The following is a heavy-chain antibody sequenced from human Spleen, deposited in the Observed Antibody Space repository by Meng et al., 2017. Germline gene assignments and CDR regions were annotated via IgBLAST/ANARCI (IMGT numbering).Heavy chain of an antibody. D-gene: IGHD3-10*02. Sequence: QVALETSGVELKQPGGLVKASCKASGYTFTSYDINWVRQATGQGLEWMGWMNPNSGNTGYAQKFQGRVTMTRNTSISTAYMELSSLRSEDTAVYYCARGRRTNVRGVIIYYFDYWGQGTLVTVSS. V-gene: IGHV1-8*01. J-gene: IGHJ4*02. CDR3: ARGRRTNVRGVIIYYFDY. CDR1: GYTFTSYD. CDR2: MNPNSGNT.